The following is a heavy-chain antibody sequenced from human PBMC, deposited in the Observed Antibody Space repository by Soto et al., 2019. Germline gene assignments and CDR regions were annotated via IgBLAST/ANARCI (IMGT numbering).Heavy chain of an antibody. CDR1: GGSISSGDYY. V-gene: IGHV4-30-4*01. D-gene: IGHD4-4*01. Sequence: PSETLSLTCTVSGGSISSGDYYWSWIRQPPGKGLEWIGYVSYSESTYYNPSLKSRVTISVETSKNQFSLNLSSVTAADTAVYYCARADEYSYRFDYWGQGTLVTVSS. CDR2: VSYSEST. CDR3: ARADEYSYRFDY. J-gene: IGHJ4*02.